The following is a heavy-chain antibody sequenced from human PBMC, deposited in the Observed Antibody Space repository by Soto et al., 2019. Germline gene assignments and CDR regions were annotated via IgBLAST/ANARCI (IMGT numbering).Heavy chain of an antibody. D-gene: IGHD6-19*01. CDR1: GFTFSSYS. Sequence: PGGSLRLSCAASGFTFSSYSMNWVRQAPGKGLGWVSYISSSSNSISYADSVKGRFIISRDNSKNTLYLQMNSLRAEDTAVYYCARDQWPDAFDIWGQGTMVTVSS. J-gene: IGHJ3*02. CDR3: ARDQWPDAFDI. CDR2: ISSSSNSI. V-gene: IGHV3-48*01.